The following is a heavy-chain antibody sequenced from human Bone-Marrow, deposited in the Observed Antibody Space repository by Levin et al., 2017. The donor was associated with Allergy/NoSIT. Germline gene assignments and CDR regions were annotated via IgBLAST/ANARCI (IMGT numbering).Heavy chain of an antibody. Sequence: PSETLSLTCTVSGGSISSYYWSWIRQPPGKGLEWIGYIYYSGSTNYNPSLKSRVTISVDTSKNQFSLKLSSVTAADTAVYYCARSGDCSGGSCLDYWGQGTLVTVSS. D-gene: IGHD2-15*01. CDR3: ARSGDCSGGSCLDY. J-gene: IGHJ4*02. V-gene: IGHV4-59*01. CDR2: IYYSGST. CDR1: GGSISSYY.